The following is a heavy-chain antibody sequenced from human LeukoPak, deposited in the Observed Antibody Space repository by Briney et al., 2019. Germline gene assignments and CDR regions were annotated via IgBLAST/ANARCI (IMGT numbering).Heavy chain of an antibody. CDR2: ISGDGSVT. Sequence: GGSLRLSCAASGFTLRNYWMHWVRQVPGKRLVWVSRISGDGSVTNYADSVKGRFTISRDNAKNTLFLQINSLRAEDTAVYYCARCSSSSGGASYYLDYWGHRTLVTVSS. V-gene: IGHV3-74*01. J-gene: IGHJ4*01. CDR1: GFTLRNYW. CDR3: ARCSSSSGGASYYLDY. D-gene: IGHD6-6*01.